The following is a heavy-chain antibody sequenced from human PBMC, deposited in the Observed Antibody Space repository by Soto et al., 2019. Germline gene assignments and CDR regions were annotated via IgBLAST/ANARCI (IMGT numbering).Heavy chain of an antibody. Sequence: ASVKVSCKASGGTFSSYAISWVRQAPGQGLEWMGGIIPIFGTANYAQKFQGRVTITADESTSTAYMELSSLRSEDTAVYYCARERIAARYYYYYGMDVWGQGTTVTVSS. D-gene: IGHD6-6*01. CDR1: GGTFSSYA. J-gene: IGHJ6*02. V-gene: IGHV1-69*13. CDR3: ARERIAARYYYYYGMDV. CDR2: IIPIFGTA.